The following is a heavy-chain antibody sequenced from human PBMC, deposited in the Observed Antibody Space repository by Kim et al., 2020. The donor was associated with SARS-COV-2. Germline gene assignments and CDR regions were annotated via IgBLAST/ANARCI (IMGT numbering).Heavy chain of an antibody. D-gene: IGHD3-16*02. CDR1: GFTFSSYS. CDR2: ISSSSSYI. Sequence: GGSLRLSCAASGFTFSSYSMNWVRQAPGKGLEWVSSISSSSSYIYYADSVKGRFTISRDNAKNSLYLQMNSLRAEDTAVYYCARDDALMITFGGVIPYGAFDIWGQGTMVTVSS. CDR3: ARDDALMITFGGVIPYGAFDI. V-gene: IGHV3-21*01. J-gene: IGHJ3*02.